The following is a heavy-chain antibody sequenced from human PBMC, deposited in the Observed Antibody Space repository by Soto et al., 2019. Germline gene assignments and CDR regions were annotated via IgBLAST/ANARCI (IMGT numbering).Heavy chain of an antibody. V-gene: IGHV3-33*01. CDR3: AREEDIYYYSGYYLDY. D-gene: IGHD3-22*01. CDR1: GFTFSNYA. CDR2: IWYDGSKN. J-gene: IGHJ4*02. Sequence: QVQLVESGGGVVQPGKSLRLSCAASGFTFSNYAMHWVRQAPGKGLEWVAIIWYDGSKNHYADSVKGRFTISRDNSKNARSLHMDSMRAEDTAVYHCAREEDIYYYSGYYLDYWVQGTLVTVSS.